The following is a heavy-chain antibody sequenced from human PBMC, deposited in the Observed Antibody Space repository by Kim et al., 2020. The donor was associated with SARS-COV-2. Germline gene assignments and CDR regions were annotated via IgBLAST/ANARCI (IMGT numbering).Heavy chain of an antibody. V-gene: IGHV5-51*01. Sequence: GESLKISCKGSGYTFTTYWIGWVRQMPGKGLEWMGVIYPGDSETRYGPSFQGHVTISIDKSTSTAFLQWSSLKASDTAMYYCARVGKMAGTSNLFDPWGQGTRVTVSS. D-gene: IGHD6-19*01. J-gene: IGHJ5*02. CDR2: IYPGDSET. CDR3: ARVGKMAGTSNLFDP. CDR1: GYTFTTYW.